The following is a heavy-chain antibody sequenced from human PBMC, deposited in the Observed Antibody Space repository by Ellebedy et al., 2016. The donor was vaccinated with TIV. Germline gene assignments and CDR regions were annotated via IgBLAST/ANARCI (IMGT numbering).Heavy chain of an antibody. D-gene: IGHD3-22*01. J-gene: IGHJ4*02. CDR3: AREVLITMIDDY. CDR1: GYTFTSYG. CDR2: ISAYNGNT. Sequence: ASVKVSCKASGYTFTSYGISWVRQAPGQGLEWMGWISAYNGNTNYAQKLQGRVTVTTDTSTSTAYMELRSLRSDDTAVYYCAREVLITMIDDYWGQGTLVTVSS. V-gene: IGHV1-18*04.